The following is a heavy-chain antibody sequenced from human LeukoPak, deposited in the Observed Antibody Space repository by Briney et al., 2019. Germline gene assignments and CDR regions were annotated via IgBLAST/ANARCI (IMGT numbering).Heavy chain of an antibody. V-gene: IGHV4-59*01. J-gene: IGHJ4*02. CDR3: AREGRQDYVYFDC. Sequence: PSGTLSLTCTVSGVSISSYYWSWIPQPPGKGLEWMGYINYSGNTNYNPSLKSRVTISVDTSKNQFSLRLTSVTAADTAVYYCAREGRQDYVYFDCWGQGTLVTVSS. D-gene: IGHD4-17*01. CDR2: INYSGNT. CDR1: GVSISSYY.